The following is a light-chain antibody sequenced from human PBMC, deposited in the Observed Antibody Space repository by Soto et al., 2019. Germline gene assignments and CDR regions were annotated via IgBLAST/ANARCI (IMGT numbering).Light chain of an antibody. CDR1: QSVSSN. V-gene: IGKV3-15*01. CDR2: GAS. CDR3: QHYNNWPQT. Sequence: ETVMTQSPATLSVSPGERATLSCRASQSVSSNLAWYQQKPGQAPRLLIYGASSRATGIPARFGGSGSGTEFTLTISSLQSEDCAVYYCQHYNNWPQTFGQGTKVESK. J-gene: IGKJ1*01.